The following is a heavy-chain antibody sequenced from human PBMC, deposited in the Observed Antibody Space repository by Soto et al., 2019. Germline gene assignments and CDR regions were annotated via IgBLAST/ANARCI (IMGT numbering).Heavy chain of an antibody. CDR1: GFTFDDYA. V-gene: IGHV3-9*01. CDR3: AKDRSGSYYYIGYYFDY. CDR2: ISWNSGSI. Sequence: GGSLRLSCAASGFTFDDYAMHWVRQAPGKGLEWVSGISWNSGSIGYADSVKGRFTISRDNAKNSLYLQMNSLRAEDTALYYCAKDRSGSYYYIGYYFDYWGQGTLVTVSS. J-gene: IGHJ4*02. D-gene: IGHD3-10*01.